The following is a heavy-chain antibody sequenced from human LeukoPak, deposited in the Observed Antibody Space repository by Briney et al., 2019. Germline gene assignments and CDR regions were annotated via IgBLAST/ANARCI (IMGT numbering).Heavy chain of an antibody. D-gene: IGHD6-6*01. Sequence: GGSLRLSCAASGFTFDDYAMHWVRQAPGKGLEWVSGISWNSGSIGYADSVKGRFTISRDNAKNSLYLQMNSLRAEDTALYYCAKGDSSSSSDYFDYWGQGTLVTVSS. CDR1: GFTFDDYA. CDR2: ISWNSGSI. CDR3: AKGDSSSSSDYFDY. V-gene: IGHV3-9*01. J-gene: IGHJ4*02.